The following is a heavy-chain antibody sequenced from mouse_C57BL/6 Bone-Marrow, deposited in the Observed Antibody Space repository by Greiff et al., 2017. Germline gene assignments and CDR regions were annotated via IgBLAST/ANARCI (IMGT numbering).Heavy chain of an antibody. CDR2: ISYDGSN. J-gene: IGHJ3*01. CDR3: ATLLLLQFAY. V-gene: IGHV3-6*01. CDR1: GYSITSGYY. D-gene: IGHD2-3*01. Sequence: EVKLQESGPGLVKPSQSLSLTCSVTGYSITSGYYWNWIRQFPGNKLEWMGYISYDGSNNYNPSLKNRISITRDTSKNQFFLKLNSVTTEDTATYYCATLLLLQFAYWGQGTLVTVSA.